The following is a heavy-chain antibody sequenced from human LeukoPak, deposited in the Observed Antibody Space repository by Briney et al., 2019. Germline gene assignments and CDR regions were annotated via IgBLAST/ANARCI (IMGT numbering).Heavy chain of an antibody. V-gene: IGHV4-38-2*02. Sequence: PSETLSLTCTVSGSSINSAYYWGWIGQPPEKGLEWIGTIYPSGSTSYNPSLKSRVTISLDTSKNQFSLKLNSVTAADTAVYFCAERSAYESLFDYWGQGTLVTVSS. D-gene: IGHD5-12*01. CDR1: GSSINSAYY. CDR2: IYPSGST. CDR3: AERSAYESLFDY. J-gene: IGHJ4*02.